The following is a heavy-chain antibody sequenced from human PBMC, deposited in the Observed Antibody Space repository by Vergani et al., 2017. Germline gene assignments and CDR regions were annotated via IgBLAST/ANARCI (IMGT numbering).Heavy chain of an antibody. CDR2: ISSSGSTI. J-gene: IGHJ4*02. CDR1: GFTFSSYE. CDR3: AGYCSSTSCSQKEYYCDY. V-gene: IGHV3-48*03. D-gene: IGHD2-2*03. Sequence: EVQLVESGGGLVQPGGSLRLSCAASGFTFSSYEMNWVRQAPGKGLEWVSYISSSGSTIYYADSVKGRFTISRDNAKNSLYLQMNSLRAEDTAVYYCAGYCSSTSCSQKEYYCDYWGQGTLVTVSS.